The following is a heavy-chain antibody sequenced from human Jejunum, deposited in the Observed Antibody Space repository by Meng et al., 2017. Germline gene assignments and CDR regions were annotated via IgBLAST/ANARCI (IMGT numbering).Heavy chain of an antibody. J-gene: IGHJ4*02. Sequence: LRLSCTASGGSLTGGYYYWTWIRQPAGKELEWIGRIYTSGSTNYSPSLKSRVTISVGTSKNQFSLNLSSMTAADTAIYYCSRGTTAPFIDYWGQGTLVTVSS. V-gene: IGHV4-61*02. CDR3: SRGTTAPFIDY. D-gene: IGHD4-17*01. CDR1: GGSLTGGYYY. CDR2: IYTSGST.